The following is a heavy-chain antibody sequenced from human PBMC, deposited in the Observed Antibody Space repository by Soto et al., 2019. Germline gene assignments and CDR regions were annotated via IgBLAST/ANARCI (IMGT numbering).Heavy chain of an antibody. CDR1: GGSISSGGYY. J-gene: IGHJ6*03. V-gene: IGHV4-31*03. Sequence: QVQLQESGPGLVKPSQTLSLTCTVSGGSISSGGYYWSWIRQHPGKGLEWIGYIYYSGSTYYNPSLKSRVTISVDTSKNQFSLKLSSVTAADTAVYYCARDPFGVVIPPSYMDVWGKGTTVTVSS. D-gene: IGHD3-3*01. CDR3: ARDPFGVVIPPSYMDV. CDR2: IYYSGST.